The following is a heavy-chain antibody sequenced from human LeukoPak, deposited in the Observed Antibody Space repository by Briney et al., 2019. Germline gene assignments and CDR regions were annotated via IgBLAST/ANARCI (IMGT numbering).Heavy chain of an antibody. CDR2: INPNSGAT. D-gene: IGHD6-19*01. J-gene: IGHJ4*02. CDR1: GYTFTGYY. V-gene: IGHV1-2*02. CDR3: ARENYSSDWYGY. Sequence: ASVKVSCKASGYTFTGYYMHWVRQAPGQGLEWMGWINPNSGATNYAQKFQGRVTMTRDTSITTAYMELSRLRYDDTAVYYCARENYSSDWYGYWGQGTLVTVSS.